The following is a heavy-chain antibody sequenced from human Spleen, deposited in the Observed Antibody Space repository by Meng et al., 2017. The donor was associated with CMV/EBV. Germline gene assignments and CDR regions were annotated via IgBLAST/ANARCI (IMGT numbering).Heavy chain of an antibody. Sequence: SGYTFTSYGISWVRQAPGQGLEWMGWISGYNGTNGNIESGQKFQGRVTMNSDTSTSTAYMELRSLRSDDTAVSYCAREVERNPYFDYWGQGTLVTVSS. CDR3: AREVERNPYFDY. CDR1: GYTFTSYG. V-gene: IGHV1-18*01. D-gene: IGHD2-2*01. J-gene: IGHJ4*02. CDR2: ISGYNGTNGNI.